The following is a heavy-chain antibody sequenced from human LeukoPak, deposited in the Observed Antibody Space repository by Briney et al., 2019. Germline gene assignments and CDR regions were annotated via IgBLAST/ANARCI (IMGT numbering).Heavy chain of an antibody. V-gene: IGHV3-30*04. CDR2: FSNDGSTK. CDR3: ARDRAAIGIYWYFDL. J-gene: IGHJ2*01. D-gene: IGHD6-13*01. Sequence: GGSLRLSCAASGFTFSSHAMNWVRQPPGKGLGWVAVFSNDGSTKYYADSVKGRFTISRDNSKNTLYMQMNSLRVEDTAVYYCARDRAAIGIYWYFDLWGRGTPVTVSS. CDR1: GFTFSSHA.